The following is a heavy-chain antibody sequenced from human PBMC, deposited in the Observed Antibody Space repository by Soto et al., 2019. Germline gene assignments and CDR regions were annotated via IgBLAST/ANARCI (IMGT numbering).Heavy chain of an antibody. Sequence: SSETLSLTCTVSGGSVSSGSYYWSWIRQPPGKGLEWIGYIYYSGSTNYNPSLKSRVTISVDTSKNQFSLKLSSVTAADTAVYYCARDRNDFYGDLQYFDYWGQGTLVTVSS. D-gene: IGHD4-17*01. V-gene: IGHV4-61*01. CDR2: IYYSGST. CDR1: GGSVSSGSYY. CDR3: ARDRNDFYGDLQYFDY. J-gene: IGHJ4*02.